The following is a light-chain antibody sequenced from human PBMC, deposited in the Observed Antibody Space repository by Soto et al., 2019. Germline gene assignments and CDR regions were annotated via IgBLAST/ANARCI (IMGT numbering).Light chain of an antibody. V-gene: IGKV3-20*01. CDR2: GAS. Sequence: EIVLTQSPATLSLSPGERATLSCRASQTVGSTYLAWYQQRPGQAPRLLIYGASSRATGIPERFSGSGSATDFTLTISSLEPEDFAVYFCQQYGGSPTTFGQGTRLELK. J-gene: IGKJ2*01. CDR1: QTVGSTY. CDR3: QQYGGSPTT.